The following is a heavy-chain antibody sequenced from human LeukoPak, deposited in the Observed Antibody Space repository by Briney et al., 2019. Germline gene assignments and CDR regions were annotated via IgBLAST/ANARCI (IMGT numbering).Heavy chain of an antibody. CDR1: GYTFTSYG. V-gene: IGHV1-18*01. D-gene: IGHD3-9*01. Sequence: ASVKVSCKASGYTFTSYGTSWVRQAPGQGLEWMGWISDYNGNTNYAQKLQGRVTMTTDTSTSTAYMELRSLRSDDTAVYYCERAAYDILTGQSMDVWGQGTTVTISS. J-gene: IGHJ6*02. CDR2: ISDYNGNT. CDR3: ERAAYDILTGQSMDV.